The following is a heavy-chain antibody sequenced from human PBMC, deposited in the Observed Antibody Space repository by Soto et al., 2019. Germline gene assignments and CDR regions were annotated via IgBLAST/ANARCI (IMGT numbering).Heavy chain of an antibody. V-gene: IGHV1-46*03. J-gene: IGHJ3*02. Sequence: ASVKVSCKASGYTFTSYYMHWVRQAPGQGLEWMGIINPSGGSTSYAQKFQGRVTMTRDTSTSTVYMELSSLRSEDTAVYYCASTYYYDSSGLIDAFDIWGQGTMVTVSS. CDR3: ASTYYYDSSGLIDAFDI. D-gene: IGHD3-22*01. CDR2: INPSGGST. CDR1: GYTFTSYY.